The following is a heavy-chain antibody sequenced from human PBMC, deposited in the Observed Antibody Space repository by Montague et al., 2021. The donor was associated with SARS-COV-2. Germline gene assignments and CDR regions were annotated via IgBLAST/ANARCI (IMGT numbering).Heavy chain of an antibody. CDR3: ARERFDFGAGRQGTIDF. CDR2: MHFTGRT. Sequence: SETLSLTCSVYGYSITDHYWSWIRQPAGKGLEWIGGMHFTGRTNYSPFFSSRLAMSADTSKNQFSLKLTSVTAADTAIYFCARERFDFGAGRQGTIDFWGQGTMVTVSS. CDR1: GYSITDHY. D-gene: IGHD1/OR15-1a*01. V-gene: IGHV4-4*07. J-gene: IGHJ4*02.